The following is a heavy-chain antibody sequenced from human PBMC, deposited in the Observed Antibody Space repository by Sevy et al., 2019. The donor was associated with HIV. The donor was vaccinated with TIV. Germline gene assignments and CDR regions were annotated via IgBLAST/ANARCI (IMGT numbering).Heavy chain of an antibody. D-gene: IGHD3-3*01. V-gene: IGHV1-2*06. CDR1: GYVFSDYN. J-gene: IGHJ3*02. CDR2: INPNSGDT. Sequence: ASVKVSCKTTGYVFSDYNMHWVRQAAGQGLEWMALINPNSGDTISAQRFRGRVSMTRDTSMSTAYMELSGLTSDDTAVYYCVREEIRAPKTLLSFDIWGQGTMVTVSS. CDR3: VREEIRAPKTLLSFDI.